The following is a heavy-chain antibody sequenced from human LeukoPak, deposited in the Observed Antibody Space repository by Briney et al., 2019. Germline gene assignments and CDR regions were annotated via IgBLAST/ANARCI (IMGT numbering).Heavy chain of an antibody. CDR3: TIPNGHWFDP. CDR1: GFAFSTYW. CDR2: IKSKTDGGTT. V-gene: IGHV3-15*01. D-gene: IGHD2-8*01. J-gene: IGHJ5*02. Sequence: PGGSLRLSCAASGFAFSTYWMSWVRQAPGKGLEWVGRIKSKTDGGTTDYAAPVKGRFTISRDDSKNMLYLQMNSLKTEDTAVYYCTIPNGHWFDPWGQGTLVTVSS.